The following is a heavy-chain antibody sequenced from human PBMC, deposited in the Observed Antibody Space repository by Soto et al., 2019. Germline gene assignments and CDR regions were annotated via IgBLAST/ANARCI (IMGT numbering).Heavy chain of an antibody. D-gene: IGHD3-9*01. CDR1: GGSISSGGYY. J-gene: IGHJ3*02. CDR3: ARLLQTYYNILTGYNAFDI. V-gene: IGHV4-31*03. Sequence: QVQLQESGPGLVKPSQTLSLTCTVSGGSISSGGYYWSWIRQHLGKGLEWIGYIYYSGSTYYNPFRWCRVTISIDTSKNLFSLKLSSVTAADTAVYYCARLLQTYYNILTGYNAFDIWGQGTMVTVSS. CDR2: IYYSGST.